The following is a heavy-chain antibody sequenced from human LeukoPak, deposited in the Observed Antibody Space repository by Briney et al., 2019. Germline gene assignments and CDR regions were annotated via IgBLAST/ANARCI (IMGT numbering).Heavy chain of an antibody. V-gene: IGHV3-30*04. J-gene: IGHJ3*02. Sequence: GGSLRLSCAASGFTFSSYAMHWVRQAPGKGLEWVAVISYDGSNKYYADSVKGRFTISRDNSKNTLYLQMNSLRAEDTAVYYCARDTSSGWYSFGAFDIWGQGTMVTVSS. CDR1: GFTFSSYA. D-gene: IGHD6-19*01. CDR2: ISYDGSNK. CDR3: ARDTSSGWYSFGAFDI.